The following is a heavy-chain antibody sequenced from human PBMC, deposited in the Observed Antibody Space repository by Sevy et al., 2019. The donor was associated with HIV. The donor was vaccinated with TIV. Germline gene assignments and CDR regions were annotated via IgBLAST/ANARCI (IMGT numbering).Heavy chain of an antibody. V-gene: IGHV3-48*01. Sequence: GGSLRLSCAASGFTFSSYSMNWVRQAPGKGLEWVSYISSSSSTIYYADSVKGRFTISRDNAKNSLYLQMNSLRAEDTVVYYCARDALNYYDSSGDFDYWGQGTLVTVSS. CDR3: ARDALNYYDSSGDFDY. CDR1: GFTFSSYS. J-gene: IGHJ4*02. D-gene: IGHD3-22*01. CDR2: ISSSSSTI.